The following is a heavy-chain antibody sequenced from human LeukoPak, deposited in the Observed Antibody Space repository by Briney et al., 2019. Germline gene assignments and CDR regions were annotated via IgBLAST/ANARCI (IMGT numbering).Heavy chain of an antibody. V-gene: IGHV3-48*02. CDR3: ARALGMTIDY. CDR2: ISSGSSAI. Sequence: GGSLRLSCATSGFTFSSYSMNWVRQAPGKGLEWVSYISSGSSAIYYADSVKGRFTISRDNAKNSLYLQMNSLRDEDAAVYYCARALGMTIDYWGQGTLVTVSS. CDR1: GFTFSSYS. J-gene: IGHJ4*02. D-gene: IGHD3-16*01.